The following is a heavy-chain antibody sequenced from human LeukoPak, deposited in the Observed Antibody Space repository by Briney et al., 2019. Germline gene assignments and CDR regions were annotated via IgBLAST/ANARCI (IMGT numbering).Heavy chain of an antibody. J-gene: IGHJ4*02. CDR1: GFTFSNYG. V-gene: IGHV3-33*01. CDR2: IWYDGDTK. Sequence: GGSLRLSCAASGFTFSNYGIHWVRQAPGKGLEWVAFIWYDGDTKYYVDSVKGRFTVSRDNFKNTLYLQMNSLRAEDTAVYYCARDRSEGYFDYWGQGTPVTVSS. CDR3: ARDRSEGYFDY.